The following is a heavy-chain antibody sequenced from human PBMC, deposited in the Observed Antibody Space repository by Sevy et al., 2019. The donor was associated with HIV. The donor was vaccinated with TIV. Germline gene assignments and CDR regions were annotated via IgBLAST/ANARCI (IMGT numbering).Heavy chain of an antibody. CDR2: IYYSGST. CDR3: ARGKSYGQYYYMDV. Sequence: SETLSLTCTVSGGSISNFYWSWIRQTPGYGFEWIGYIYYSGSTSLNPSLKSRVTISVDPSKKQFSLKLTFVTAADTAVYYCARGKSYGQYYYMDVWGKGTTVTVSS. J-gene: IGHJ6*03. V-gene: IGHV4-59*01. CDR1: GGSISNFY. D-gene: IGHD3-16*01.